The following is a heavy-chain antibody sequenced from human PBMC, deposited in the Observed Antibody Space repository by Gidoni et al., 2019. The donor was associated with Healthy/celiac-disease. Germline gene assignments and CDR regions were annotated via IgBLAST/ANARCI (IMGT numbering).Heavy chain of an antibody. CDR2: IYYSGST. V-gene: IGHV4-31*03. CDR1: VSSISSGGYS. J-gene: IGHJ4*02. Sequence: QLQLQDSGPGLVHPSQTLSLTCTFPVSSISSGGYSWSWIRQHPGKGLEWSGYIYYSGSTYYNPDLKSRVTISGETAKNQFSLKLSSVTAADTAVYYCARWGSSWRYFDYWGQGTLVTVSS. CDR3: ARWGSSWRYFDY. D-gene: IGHD6-6*01.